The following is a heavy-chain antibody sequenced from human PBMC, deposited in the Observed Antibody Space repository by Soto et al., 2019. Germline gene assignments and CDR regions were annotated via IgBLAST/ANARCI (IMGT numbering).Heavy chain of an antibody. Sequence: QVQLVQSGAEVKKPGSSVKVSCKASGGTFSSYTISWVRQAPGQGLEWMGRIIPILGIANYAQKFQGRVTITADKSTSTAYMELSSLRSEDTAVYYCARDYYDSSGSCDYWGQGTLVTVS. CDR3: ARDYYDSSGSCDY. D-gene: IGHD3-22*01. CDR1: GGTFSSYT. J-gene: IGHJ4*02. V-gene: IGHV1-69*08. CDR2: IIPILGIA.